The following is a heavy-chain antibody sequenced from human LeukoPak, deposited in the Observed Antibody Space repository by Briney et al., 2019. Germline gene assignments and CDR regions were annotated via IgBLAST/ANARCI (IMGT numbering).Heavy chain of an antibody. D-gene: IGHD3-10*01. V-gene: IGHV3-21*01. CDR3: ARGEYGSGSYHIDY. J-gene: IGHJ4*02. CDR2: ISSSSSYI. Sequence: GGSLRLSCATSGFTFSNHGMNWVRQAPGKGLEWVSFISSSSSYIYYADSVKGRFTISRDNAKNSLYLQMNSLRAEDTAVYYCARGEYGSGSYHIDYWGQGTLVTVSS. CDR1: GFTFSNHG.